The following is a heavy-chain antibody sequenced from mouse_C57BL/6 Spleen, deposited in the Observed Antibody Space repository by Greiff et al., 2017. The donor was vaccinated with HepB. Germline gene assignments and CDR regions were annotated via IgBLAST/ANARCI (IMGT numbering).Heavy chain of an antibody. CDR2: ISSGSSTI. CDR3: ARADSSGYVPGY. D-gene: IGHD3-2*02. J-gene: IGHJ2*01. Sequence: EVKLMESGGGLVKPGGSLKLSCAASGFTFSDYGMHWVRQAPEKGLEWVAYISSGSSTIYYADTVKGRFTISRDNAKNTLFLQMTSLRSEDTAMYYCARADSSGYVPGYWGQGTTLTVSS. V-gene: IGHV5-17*01. CDR1: GFTFSDYG.